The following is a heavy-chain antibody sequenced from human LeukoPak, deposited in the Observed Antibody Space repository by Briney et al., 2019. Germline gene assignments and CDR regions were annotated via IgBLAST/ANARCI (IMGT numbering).Heavy chain of an antibody. V-gene: IGHV4-38-2*02. J-gene: IGHJ2*01. Sequence: PSETLSLTCTVSGYSISSGYYWGWIRQPPGKGLEWIGSIYHSGSTYYNPSLKSRVTISVDTSKNQFSLKLSSVTAADTAVYYCATSPRGVNWYFDLWGRGTLVTVSS. CDR1: GYSISSGYY. D-gene: IGHD3-3*01. CDR2: IYHSGST. CDR3: ATSPRGVNWYFDL.